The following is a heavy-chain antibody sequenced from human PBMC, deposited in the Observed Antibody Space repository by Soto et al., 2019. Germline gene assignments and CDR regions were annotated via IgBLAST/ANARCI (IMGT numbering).Heavy chain of an antibody. CDR3: AKGLVTIFLEWLSYFDY. V-gene: IGHV3-23*01. Sequence: PGGSLRLSCAASGFTFSSYAMSWVRQAPGKGLEWVSAISGSGGSTYYADSVKGRFTISRDNSKNTLYLQMNSLRAEDAAVYYCAKGLVTIFLEWLSYFDYWGQGTLVTVSS. J-gene: IGHJ4*02. CDR2: ISGSGGST. CDR1: GFTFSSYA. D-gene: IGHD3-3*01.